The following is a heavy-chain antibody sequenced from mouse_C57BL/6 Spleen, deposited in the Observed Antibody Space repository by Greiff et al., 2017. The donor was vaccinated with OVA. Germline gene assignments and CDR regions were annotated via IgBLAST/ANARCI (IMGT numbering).Heavy chain of an antibody. Sequence: EVMLVESGGGLVKPGGSLKLSCAASGFTFSDYGMHWVRQAPEKGLEWVAYISSGSSTIYYADTVKGRFTISRDNAKNTLFLQMTSLRSEDTAMYYCARKAHYYGSSYEYAMDYWGQGTSVTVSS. J-gene: IGHJ4*01. CDR3: ARKAHYYGSSYEYAMDY. V-gene: IGHV5-17*01. CDR2: ISSGSSTI. CDR1: GFTFSDYG. D-gene: IGHD1-1*01.